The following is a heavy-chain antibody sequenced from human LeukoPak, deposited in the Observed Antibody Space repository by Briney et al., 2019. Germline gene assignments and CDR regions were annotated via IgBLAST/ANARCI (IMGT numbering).Heavy chain of an antibody. D-gene: IGHD3-22*01. CDR2: INHSGST. CDR3: ARGQRLHYDSSGYKSLSY. CDR1: GGSFSGYY. J-gene: IGHJ4*02. V-gene: IGHV4-34*01. Sequence: SETLSLTCAVYGGSFSGYYWSWIRHPPGKGLEWIGEINHSGSTNYNPSLKSRVTISVDTSKNQFSLKLRSVTAADTAVYYCARGQRLHYDSSGYKSLSYWGQGTLVTVSS.